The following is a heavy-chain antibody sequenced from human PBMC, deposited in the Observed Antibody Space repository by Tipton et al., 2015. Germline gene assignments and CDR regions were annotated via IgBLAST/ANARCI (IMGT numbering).Heavy chain of an antibody. J-gene: IGHJ4*02. D-gene: IGHD3-9*01. V-gene: IGHV4-59*08. CDR3: ACQDYDSLTRDYQTVDY. Sequence: TLSLTCAVYGGSFSGYYWSWIRQPPGMRLEWIGYIDFRGSTEYNPSLKSRVSISVDTSKNQFSLKLTSVTAADTAVYYCACQDYDSLTRDYQTVDYWGQGTLVTASS. CDR1: GGSFSGYY. CDR2: IDFRGST.